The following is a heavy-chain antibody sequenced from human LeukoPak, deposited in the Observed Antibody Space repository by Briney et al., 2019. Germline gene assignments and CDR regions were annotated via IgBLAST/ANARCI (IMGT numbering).Heavy chain of an antibody. D-gene: IGHD1-1*01. CDR2: ISGGGAGT. Sequence: GGSLRLSYAASGLSFSFYAMSWVRQAPGKGLEWVSSISGGGAGTYYADSVRGRFTISRDNSKNTLYLQMNSLRAEDTALYYCAKDFVRYNIQFDYWGQGALVTVSS. J-gene: IGHJ4*02. CDR1: GLSFSFYA. CDR3: AKDFVRYNIQFDY. V-gene: IGHV3-23*01.